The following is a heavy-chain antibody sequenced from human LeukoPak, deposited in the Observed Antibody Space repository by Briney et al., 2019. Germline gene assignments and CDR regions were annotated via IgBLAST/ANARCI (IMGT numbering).Heavy chain of an antibody. CDR2: IGGSGTTT. CDR3: ARGGTYYYDSSGYYPFDY. Sequence: GGSLRLSCAASGFTFTSYGMTWVRQAPGKGLEWVSAIGGSGTTTYYADSVKGRFTISRDNSKNTLYLQMNSLRSGDTAVYYCARGGTYYYDSSGYYPFDYWGQGTLVTVSS. J-gene: IGHJ4*02. D-gene: IGHD3-22*01. V-gene: IGHV3-23*01. CDR1: GFTFTSYG.